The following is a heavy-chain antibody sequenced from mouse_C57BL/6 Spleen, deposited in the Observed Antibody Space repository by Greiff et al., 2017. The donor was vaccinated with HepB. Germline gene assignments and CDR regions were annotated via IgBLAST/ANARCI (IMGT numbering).Heavy chain of an antibody. V-gene: IGHV5-12*01. CDR3: ARVLLRYYAMDY. J-gene: IGHJ4*01. D-gene: IGHD1-1*01. CDR1: GFTFSDYY. Sequence: DVMLVESGGGLVQPGGSLKLSCAASGFTFSDYYMYWVRQTPEKRLEWVAYISNGGGSTYYPDTVKGRFTISRDNAKNTLYLQMSRLKSEDTAMYYCARVLLRYYAMDYWGQGTSVTVSS. CDR2: ISNGGGST.